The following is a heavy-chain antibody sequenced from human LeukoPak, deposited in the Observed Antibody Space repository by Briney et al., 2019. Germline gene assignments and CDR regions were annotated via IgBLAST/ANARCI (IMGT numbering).Heavy chain of an antibody. D-gene: IGHD6-13*01. CDR3: ARDMSSWPPRQRAFDY. Sequence: PGGSLRLSCVASGFTFSSYWMGWVRQAPGKGLEWVANIKQDGSEKYYVDSVKGRFTISRDNAKNSLYLQMNSLRAEDTAVYYCARDMSSWPPRQRAFDYWGQGTLVTVSS. J-gene: IGHJ4*02. V-gene: IGHV3-7*01. CDR1: GFTFSSYW. CDR2: IKQDGSEK.